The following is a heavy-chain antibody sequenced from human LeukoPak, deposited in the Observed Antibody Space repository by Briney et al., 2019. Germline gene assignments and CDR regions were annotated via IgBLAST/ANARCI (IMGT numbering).Heavy chain of an antibody. CDR2: TYSSGRT. D-gene: IGHD6-13*01. J-gene: IGHJ4*02. Sequence: SETLSLTCTVSGGSISSYYWSWIRQPAGKGLEWIGRTYSSGRTNYNPSLKSRVTMSVDTSKNQFSLKFTSVTAADSAVYYCARGSSSSWFDFDYWGQGTLVTVSS. CDR1: GGSISSYY. V-gene: IGHV4-4*07. CDR3: ARGSSSSWFDFDY.